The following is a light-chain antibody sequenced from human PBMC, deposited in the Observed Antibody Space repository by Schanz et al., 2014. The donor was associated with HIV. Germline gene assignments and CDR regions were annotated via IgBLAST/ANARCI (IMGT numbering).Light chain of an antibody. CDR3: SSYTSSSTVV. CDR2: DVT. Sequence: QSVLTQPRSVSGSPGQSVTISCTGTSSDVGSYNYVSWYQQRPGKAPKLMIYDVTKRPSGVPDRFSGSKSGNTASLTISGLQAEDEADYYCSSYTSSSTVVFGGGTKLTVL. CDR1: SSDVGSYNY. V-gene: IGLV2-11*01. J-gene: IGLJ2*01.